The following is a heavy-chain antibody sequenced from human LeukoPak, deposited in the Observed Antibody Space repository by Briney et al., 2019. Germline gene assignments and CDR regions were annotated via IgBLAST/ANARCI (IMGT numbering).Heavy chain of an antibody. D-gene: IGHD2-2*01. J-gene: IGHJ6*02. V-gene: IGHV3-30*18. CDR1: GFTFSSYG. Sequence: GGSLRLSCAASGFTFSSYGMHWVRQAPGKGLEWVAVISYDGSNKYYADSVKGRFTISRDNSKNTLYLQMNSLRAEDTAVYYCAKPAATSLGMDVWGQGTTVTVSS. CDR2: ISYDGSNK. CDR3: AKPAATSLGMDV.